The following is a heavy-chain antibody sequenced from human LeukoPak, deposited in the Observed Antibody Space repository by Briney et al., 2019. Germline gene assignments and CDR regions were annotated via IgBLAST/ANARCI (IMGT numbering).Heavy chain of an antibody. J-gene: IGHJ5*02. V-gene: IGHV1-8*01. CDR1: GYTFTSYD. D-gene: IGHD3-10*01. CDR2: MNPNSGNT. Sequence: ASVKVSCKASGYTFTSYDINWVRQATGQGLEWMGWMNPNSGNTGYAQKFQGRVTMTRNTSISTAYMELSSLRSEDTAVYYCAGGRTVLLWFELDPWGQGTLVTVSS. CDR3: AGGRTVLLWFELDP.